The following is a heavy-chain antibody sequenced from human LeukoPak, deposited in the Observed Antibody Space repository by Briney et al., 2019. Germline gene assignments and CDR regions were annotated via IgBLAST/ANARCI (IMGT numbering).Heavy chain of an antibody. CDR2: IYYSGST. D-gene: IGHD3-22*01. V-gene: IGHV4-39*07. CDR1: GGSISSYY. Sequence: PSETLSLTCTVSGGSISSYYWSWIRQPPGKGLEWIGSIYYSGSTYYNPSLKSRVTISVDTSKNQFSLKLSSVTAADTAVYYCARGSSYDSSGYYYVAQDAFDIWGQGTMVTVSS. CDR3: ARGSSYDSSGYYYVAQDAFDI. J-gene: IGHJ3*02.